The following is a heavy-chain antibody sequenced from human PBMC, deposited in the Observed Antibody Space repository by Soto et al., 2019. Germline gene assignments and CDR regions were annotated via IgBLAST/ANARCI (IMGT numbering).Heavy chain of an antibody. D-gene: IGHD6-6*01. CDR3: ARSEYSSSSFTSYFDY. CDR1: GGTFSSYA. CDR2: IIPIFGTA. Sequence: GASVKVSCKASGGTFSSYAISWVRQAPGQGLEWMGGIIPIFGTANYAQKFQGRVTITADGSTSTAYMELSSLRSEDTAVYYCARSEYSSSSFTSYFDYWGQGTLVTVSS. V-gene: IGHV1-69*13. J-gene: IGHJ4*02.